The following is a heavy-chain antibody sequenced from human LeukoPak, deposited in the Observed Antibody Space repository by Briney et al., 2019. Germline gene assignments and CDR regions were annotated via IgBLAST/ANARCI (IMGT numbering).Heavy chain of an antibody. D-gene: IGHD5-18*01. V-gene: IGHV1-2*02. Sequence: ASVKVSCKASGYTFTGYYMHWVRQAPGQGLEWMGWINPNSGGTNYAQKFQGRVTMTRDTSISTAYMELSRLRSDDTAVYYCARGIRDTAPRGYYYYMDVWGKGTTVTISS. CDR3: ARGIRDTAPRGYYYYMDV. CDR1: GYTFTGYY. J-gene: IGHJ6*03. CDR2: INPNSGGT.